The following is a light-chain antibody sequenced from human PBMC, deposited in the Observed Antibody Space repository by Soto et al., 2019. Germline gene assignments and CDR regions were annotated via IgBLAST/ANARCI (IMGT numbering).Light chain of an antibody. V-gene: IGKV3-20*01. CDR3: EQYDGSPRT. Sequence: EIVLTQSPGTLSLSPGERATLSCRASQSVKNSYLAWYQQKPGQSPRLVIYGVSNRATGIPNRFSGGGFGTDFTLTISRLEPEDFAVDYCEQYDGSPRTFGKGNTVEIK. J-gene: IGKJ1*01. CDR2: GVS. CDR1: QSVKNSY.